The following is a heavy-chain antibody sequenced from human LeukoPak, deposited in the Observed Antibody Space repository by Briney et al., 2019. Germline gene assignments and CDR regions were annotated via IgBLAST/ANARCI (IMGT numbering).Heavy chain of an antibody. Sequence: GGSLRPSCAASGFTFSSYGMHWVRQAPGKGLEWVAFIRYDGSNKYYADSVKGRFTISRDNSKNTLYLQMNSLRAEDTAVYYCAKVRYQLPRTFDYWGQGTLVTVSS. CDR1: GFTFSSYG. CDR3: AKVRYQLPRTFDY. CDR2: IRYDGSNK. J-gene: IGHJ4*02. V-gene: IGHV3-30*02. D-gene: IGHD2-2*01.